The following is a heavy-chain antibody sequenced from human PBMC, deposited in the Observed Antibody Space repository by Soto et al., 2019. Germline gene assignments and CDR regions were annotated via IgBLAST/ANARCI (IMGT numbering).Heavy chain of an antibody. CDR3: ARRYYDSSGNWFDP. J-gene: IGHJ5*02. CDR2: IYYSGST. CDR1: GYSISSSNW. Sequence: PSETLSLTCAVSGYSISSSNWWGWIRQPPGKGLEWIGYIYYSGSTYYSPSLKSRVTMSVDTSKNQFSLKLSSVTAVDTAVYYCARRYYDSSGNWFDPWGQGTLVTVS. V-gene: IGHV4-28*01. D-gene: IGHD3-22*01.